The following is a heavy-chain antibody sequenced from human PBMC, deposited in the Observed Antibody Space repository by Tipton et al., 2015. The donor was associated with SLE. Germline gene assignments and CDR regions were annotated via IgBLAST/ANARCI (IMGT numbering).Heavy chain of an antibody. D-gene: IGHD3-3*01. CDR2: IYYSGST. CDR3: ASIDYDFNAFDI. CDR1: GGSISSYY. V-gene: IGHV4-59*01. Sequence: TLSLTCTVSGGSISSYYWSWIRQPPGEGLEWIGYIYYSGSTNYNPSLKSRVTISVDTSKNQFSLKLSSVTAADTAVYYCASIDYDFNAFDIWGQGTMVTVSS. J-gene: IGHJ3*02.